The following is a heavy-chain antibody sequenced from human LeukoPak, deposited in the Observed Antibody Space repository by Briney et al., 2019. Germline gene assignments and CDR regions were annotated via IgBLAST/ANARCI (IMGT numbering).Heavy chain of an antibody. V-gene: IGHV3-30*02. Sequence: PGGSLRLSCAASGFTFSSYGMHWVRQAPGKGLEWVAFIRYDGSNKYYADSVKGRFTISRDNSKNTLYLQMNSLRAEDTAVYYCANDSAPSILWFGELSWYFDYWGQGTLVTVSS. CDR1: GFTFSSYG. CDR2: IRYDGSNK. D-gene: IGHD3-10*01. J-gene: IGHJ4*02. CDR3: ANDSAPSILWFGELSWYFDY.